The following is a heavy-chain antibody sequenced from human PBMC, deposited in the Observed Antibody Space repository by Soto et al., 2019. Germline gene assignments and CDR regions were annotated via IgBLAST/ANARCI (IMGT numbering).Heavy chain of an antibody. CDR2: IYYSGST. D-gene: IGHD5-18*01. CDR3: AHHGYSYGFDY. V-gene: IGHV4-31*03. CDR1: GGSISSGGYY. Sequence: QVQLQESGPGLVKPSQTLSLTCTVSGGSISSGGYYWSWIRQHPGKGLEWIGYIYYSGSTYYTPSLKSRVTISVDTSRNQFSLKLNSVTAADTAVDYCAHHGYSYGFDYWGQGTLVTVSS. J-gene: IGHJ4*02.